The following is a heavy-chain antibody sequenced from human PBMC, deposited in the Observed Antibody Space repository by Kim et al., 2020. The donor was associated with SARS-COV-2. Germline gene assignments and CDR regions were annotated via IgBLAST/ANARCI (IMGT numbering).Heavy chain of an antibody. D-gene: IGHD3-10*01. J-gene: IGHJ6*02. Sequence: APVKGRFTISRDDSKNTLYLQMNSLKTEDTAVYYCTTRFRGVIIKTGMDVWGQGTTVTVSS. V-gene: IGHV3-15*01. CDR3: TTRFRGVIIKTGMDV.